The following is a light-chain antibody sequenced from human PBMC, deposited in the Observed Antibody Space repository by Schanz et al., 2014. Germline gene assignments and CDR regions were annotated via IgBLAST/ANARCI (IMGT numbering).Light chain of an antibody. V-gene: IGLV2-11*01. Sequence: QSALTQPASVSGSPGQSITISCTGTSSDVGGYNYVSWYQQHPGKAPKLMIYEGTKRPSGVPDRFSGSKSGNTASLTISGIQAEDEADYYCCSYAGSYTFGVFGGGTKLTVL. J-gene: IGLJ2*01. CDR2: EGT. CDR3: CSYAGSYTFGV. CDR1: SSDVGGYNY.